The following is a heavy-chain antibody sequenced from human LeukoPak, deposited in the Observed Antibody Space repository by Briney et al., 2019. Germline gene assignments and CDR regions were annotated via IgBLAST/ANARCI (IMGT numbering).Heavy chain of an antibody. CDR2: ISGSGSST. D-gene: IGHD6-13*01. V-gene: IGHV3-23*01. J-gene: IGHJ6*02. CDR3: AKGIAAAGYYYYGMDV. CDR1: GFAFSSYA. Sequence: GGSLRLSCAASGFAFSSYAMSWVRQAPGKGLEWVSAISGSGSSTYYADSVKGRFTISRDNSKNTLYLQMNSLRAEDTAVYYCAKGIAAAGYYYYGMDVWGQGTTVTVSS.